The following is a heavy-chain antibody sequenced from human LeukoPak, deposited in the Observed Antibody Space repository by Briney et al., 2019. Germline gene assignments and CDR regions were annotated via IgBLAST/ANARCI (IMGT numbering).Heavy chain of an antibody. Sequence: PGGSLRLSCAASGFTFSSYAMSWVRQAPGKGLEWASGINWNGGSTAYADSVKGRFTISRDNAKNSLFLQMNSLRAEDTALYYCASRTWGISTFDIWGQGTMVTVSS. CDR1: GFTFSSYA. V-gene: IGHV3-20*04. D-gene: IGHD7-27*01. CDR2: INWNGGST. J-gene: IGHJ3*02. CDR3: ASRTWGISTFDI.